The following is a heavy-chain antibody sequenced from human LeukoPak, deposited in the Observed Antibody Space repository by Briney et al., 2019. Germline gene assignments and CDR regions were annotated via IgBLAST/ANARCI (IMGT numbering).Heavy chain of an antibody. Sequence: ASVKVSCKASGYTFTGYYMHWVRQAPGQGLEWMGWINPNSGGTNYAQKFLGRVTMTRDTSISTAYMELSRLRSDDTAVYYCARDKWFGELDYFDYWGQGTLVTVSS. V-gene: IGHV1-2*02. CDR3: ARDKWFGELDYFDY. CDR1: GYTFTGYY. CDR2: INPNSGGT. J-gene: IGHJ4*02. D-gene: IGHD3-10*01.